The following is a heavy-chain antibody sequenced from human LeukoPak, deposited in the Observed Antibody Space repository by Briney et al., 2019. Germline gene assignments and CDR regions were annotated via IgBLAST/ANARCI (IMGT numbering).Heavy chain of an antibody. V-gene: IGHV4-59*08. Sequence: PSETLSLTCTVSGGSISSDYWSWIRQPPGKGLECVAYIYYSGSTNYNPSLKSRVTISVDTSKNQFSLKLSSVTAADTAVYYCARHGDYGNYYYYGLDVWGQGTTVTVSS. CDR2: IYYSGST. D-gene: IGHD4-17*01. CDR3: ARHGDYGNYYYYGLDV. J-gene: IGHJ6*02. CDR1: GGSISSDY.